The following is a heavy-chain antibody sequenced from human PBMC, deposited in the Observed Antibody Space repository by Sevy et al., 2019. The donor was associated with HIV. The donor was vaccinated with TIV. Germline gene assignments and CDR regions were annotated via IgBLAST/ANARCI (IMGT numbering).Heavy chain of an antibody. V-gene: IGHV1-46*03. CDR3: ARGHTAMVFRHIYNWFDP. CDR1: GYTFTSYY. Sequence: ASVKVSCKASGYTFTSYYMHWVRQAPGQGLEWMGIINPSGGSTSYAQKFQGRVTMTRDTSTSTVYMELSSLRSEAKAVYYCARGHTAMVFRHIYNWFDPWGQGTLVTVSS. J-gene: IGHJ5*02. CDR2: INPSGGST. D-gene: IGHD5-18*01.